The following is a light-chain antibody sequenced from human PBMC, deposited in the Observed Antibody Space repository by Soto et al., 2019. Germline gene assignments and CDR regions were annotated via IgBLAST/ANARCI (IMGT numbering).Light chain of an antibody. V-gene: IGLV2-18*02. CDR2: EVR. CDR1: SSDVGSYNR. J-gene: IGLJ2*01. CDR3: SSYTSSSTLV. Sequence: QSALTQPPSVSGSPGPSVTITCIVTSSDVGSYNRVSWYQQPPGTAPKLMIYEVRNRPSGLPDRFSGSKSGNTASLTSSGLQAEDEEDYYCSSYTSSSTLVFGGGTKLTVL.